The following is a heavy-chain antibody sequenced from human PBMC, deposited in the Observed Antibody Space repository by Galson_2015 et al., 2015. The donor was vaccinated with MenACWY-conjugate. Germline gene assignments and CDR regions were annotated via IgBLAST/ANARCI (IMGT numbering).Heavy chain of an antibody. J-gene: IGHJ6*02. D-gene: IGHD1-26*01. CDR1: RYSFTPYW. Sequence: QSGAEVKKSGESLKISCQGSRYSFTPYWIAWVRQMPGRGLEWVGLISPGDSNTRYSPSFQGQVTISADKSISTAYLQWSSLKASDTAMYFCARHPPGGRGLDVWGQGTTVTVSS. CDR3: ARHPPGGRGLDV. V-gene: IGHV5-51*01. CDR2: ISPGDSNT.